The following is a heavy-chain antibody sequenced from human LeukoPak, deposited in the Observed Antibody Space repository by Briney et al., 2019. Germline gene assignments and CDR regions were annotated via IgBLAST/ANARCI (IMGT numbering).Heavy chain of an antibody. CDR2: ISSSSSHI. CDR1: GFTFSSYS. J-gene: IGHJ4*02. D-gene: IGHD2-21*02. CDR3: ARDRVAVTFDY. V-gene: IGHV3-21*01. Sequence: GGSLRLSCAASGFTFSSYSMNWVRQAPGKGLEWVSSISSSSSHIYYADSVKGRFTISRDNAKNSLYLQMNSLRAEDTAVYYCARDRVAVTFDYWGQGTLVTVSS.